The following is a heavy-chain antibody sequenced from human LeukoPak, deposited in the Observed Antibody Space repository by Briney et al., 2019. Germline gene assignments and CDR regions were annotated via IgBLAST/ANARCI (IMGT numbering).Heavy chain of an antibody. CDR2: ISAYNGNT. CDR3: ARVRIRFGGDPPWAPDY. D-gene: IGHD2-21*02. J-gene: IGHJ4*02. Sequence: GASVKVSCKASGYTFTSYGISWVRQAPGQGLEWMGWISAYNGNTNYAQKLQGRVTMTTDTSTSTAYMELRRLRSDDTAVYYCARVRIRFGGDPPWAPDYWGQGTLVTVSS. CDR1: GYTFTSYG. V-gene: IGHV1-18*01.